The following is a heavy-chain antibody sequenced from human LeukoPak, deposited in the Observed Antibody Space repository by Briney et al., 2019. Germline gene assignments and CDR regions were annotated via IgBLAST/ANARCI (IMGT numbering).Heavy chain of an antibody. CDR1: VYTFIGYY. CDR3: ALSMYSSGWYVP. D-gene: IGHD6-19*01. V-gene: IGHV1-2*02. J-gene: IGHJ5*02. Sequence: SVTVSCQASVYTFIGYYMHWVGQAPGRGLEWMGWINPNSGCTNYAQLRQGSVTMIRDITISLAYNELSALEHHENAVYYCALSMYSSGWYVPWGQGTLVTVSS. CDR2: INPNSGCT.